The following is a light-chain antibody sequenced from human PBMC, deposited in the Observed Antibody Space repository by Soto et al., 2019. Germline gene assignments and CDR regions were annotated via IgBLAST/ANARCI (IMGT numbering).Light chain of an antibody. Sequence: DIVMTQSPDSLAVSLGERATINCKSSQGVLYSSNNKNYLAWYQQKPGQPPKLLIYWASTRESGVPDRFSGSGSGTDFTLTISSLQAEDVAVYYCQQWSSVPKTFGQGTKVEIK. CDR1: QGVLYSSNNKNY. V-gene: IGKV4-1*01. CDR3: QQWSSVPKT. J-gene: IGKJ1*01. CDR2: WAS.